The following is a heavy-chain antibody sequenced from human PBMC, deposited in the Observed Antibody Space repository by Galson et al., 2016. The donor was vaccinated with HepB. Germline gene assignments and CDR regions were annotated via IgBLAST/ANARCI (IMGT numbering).Heavy chain of an antibody. D-gene: IGHD3/OR15-3a*01. V-gene: IGHV3-66*01. Sequence: SLRLSCAASGFTVNSHYMSWVRQAPGKGLAWVSGMYIGGSTYHTDSVKGRFTISRDNSKNMLYIQMHSLRVEDTAVYYCARKHPTVFGLVLDQWGQGTPVTVSS. CDR3: ARKHPTVFGLVLDQ. CDR1: GFTVNSHY. CDR2: MYIGGST. J-gene: IGHJ4*02.